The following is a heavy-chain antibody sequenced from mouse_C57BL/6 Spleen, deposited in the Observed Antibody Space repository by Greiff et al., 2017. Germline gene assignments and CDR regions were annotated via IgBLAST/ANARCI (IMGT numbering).Heavy chain of an antibody. Sequence: QVHVKQSGAELARPGASVKLSCKASGYTFTSYGISWVKQRTGQGLEWIGEIYPRSGNTYYNEKFKGKATLTADKSSSTAYMELRSLTSEDSAVYFCARNYDYDDYYAMDYWGQGTSVTVSS. D-gene: IGHD2-4*01. CDR2: IYPRSGNT. J-gene: IGHJ4*01. CDR1: GYTFTSYG. CDR3: ARNYDYDDYYAMDY. V-gene: IGHV1-81*01.